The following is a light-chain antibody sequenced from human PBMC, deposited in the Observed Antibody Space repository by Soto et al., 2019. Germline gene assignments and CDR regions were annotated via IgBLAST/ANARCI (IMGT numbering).Light chain of an antibody. CDR2: GAS. V-gene: IGKV3-15*01. J-gene: IGKJ1*01. CDR3: QQYNTWPT. Sequence: QSPATLSVSPGERATLSCRASQSVSSSYLAWYQQKPGQAPRLLIYGASTRATGIPARFSGSGSGTEFTLTISSLQSEDFAVYYCQQYNTWPTFGQGTKVDI. CDR1: QSVSSSY.